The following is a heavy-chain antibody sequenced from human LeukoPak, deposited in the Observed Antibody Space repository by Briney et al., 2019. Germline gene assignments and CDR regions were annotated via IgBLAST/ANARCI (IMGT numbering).Heavy chain of an antibody. CDR1: RYTFTIYA. V-gene: IGHV7-4-1*01. CDR3: AREGYYYGSGSPNWFDP. Sequence: GASVNVSCKASRYTFTIYATNWVRQAPGQGLEWMECINTNTGNPTYAQGFTGRFVFSLDTSVSTAYLQICSLKAEDTAVYYCAREGYYYGSGSPNWFDPWGQGTLVTVSS. D-gene: IGHD3-10*01. J-gene: IGHJ5*02. CDR2: INTNTGNP.